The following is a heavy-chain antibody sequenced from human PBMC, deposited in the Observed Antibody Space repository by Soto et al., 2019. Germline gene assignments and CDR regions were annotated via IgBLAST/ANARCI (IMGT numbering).Heavy chain of an antibody. D-gene: IGHD6-13*01. CDR1: GGSISSSSYY. V-gene: IGHV4-39*01. CDR2: IYYSGST. Sequence: SETLSLTCTVSGGSISSSSYYWGWIRQPPGKGLGWIGSIYYSGSTYYNPSLKSRVTISVDTSKNQFSLKLSSVTAADTAVYYCARQAAAGTYYYYYYGMDVRGQGTTVTVSS. J-gene: IGHJ6*02. CDR3: ARQAAAGTYYYYYYGMDV.